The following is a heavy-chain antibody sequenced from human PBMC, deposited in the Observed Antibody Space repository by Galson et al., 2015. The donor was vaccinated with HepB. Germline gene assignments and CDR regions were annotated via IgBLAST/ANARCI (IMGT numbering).Heavy chain of an antibody. V-gene: IGHV1-24*01. J-gene: IGHJ6*02. CDR1: GYTLTELS. CDR2: FDPEDGET. D-gene: IGHD6-19*01. CDR3: ATGPRGWYAYYYYGMDV. Sequence: SVKVSCKVSGYTLTELSMHWVRQAPGKELEWMGGFDPEDGETIYAQKFQGRVTMTEDTSTDTAYMELSSLRSEDTAVYYCATGPRGWYAYYYYGMDVWGQGTTVTVSS.